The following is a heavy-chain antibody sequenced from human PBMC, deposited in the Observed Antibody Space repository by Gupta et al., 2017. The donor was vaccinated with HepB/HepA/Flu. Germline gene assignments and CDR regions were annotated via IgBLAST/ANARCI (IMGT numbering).Heavy chain of an antibody. D-gene: IGHD3-3*02. CDR3: AKDLHYWNAMDA. CDR2: MGRDMSQ. J-gene: IGHJ6*03. V-gene: IGHV3-23*01. CDR1: GLTIAGTA. Sequence: EVHLWASGGGLVQPVGSLRLSCTASGLTIAGTARSWVRQAPGSGLGWVSGMGRDMSQHYGDSVRGRFIISRDNSKNTMDLKMNSLRAEDTAVDDGAKDLHYWNAMDAGGKGTTGTVAS.